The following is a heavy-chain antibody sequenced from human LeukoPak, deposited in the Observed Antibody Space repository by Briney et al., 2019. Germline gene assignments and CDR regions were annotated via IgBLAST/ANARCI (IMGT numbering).Heavy chain of an antibody. CDR1: GFIFRNYG. J-gene: IGHJ4*02. D-gene: IGHD6-19*01. CDR3: ARAFDSSENY. Sequence: GGSLRLSCAASGFIFRNYGMNWVRQAPGKGLEWVSGIYTNGNTRYADSVRGRFTISRDNSKNTLYLQMHSLRVDDTAVYYCARAFDSSENYWGQGTLVTVSS. CDR2: IYTNGNT. V-gene: IGHV3-23*05.